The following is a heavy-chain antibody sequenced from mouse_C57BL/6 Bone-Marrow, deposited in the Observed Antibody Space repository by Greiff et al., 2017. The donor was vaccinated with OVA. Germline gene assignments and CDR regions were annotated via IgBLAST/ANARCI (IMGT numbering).Heavy chain of an antibody. D-gene: IGHD2-3*01. CDR1: GYTFTSYW. CDR3: ARGGWLLPYYFDY. J-gene: IGHJ2*01. V-gene: IGHV1-69*01. CDR2: LDPSDSYT. Sequence: QVQLQQPGAELVMPGASVKLSCKASGYTFTSYWMHWVKQRPGQGLEWIGELDPSDSYTNYNQKFKGKSTLTVDKSSSTAYMQLSSLTSEDSAVYYCARGGWLLPYYFDYWGQGTTLTVSS.